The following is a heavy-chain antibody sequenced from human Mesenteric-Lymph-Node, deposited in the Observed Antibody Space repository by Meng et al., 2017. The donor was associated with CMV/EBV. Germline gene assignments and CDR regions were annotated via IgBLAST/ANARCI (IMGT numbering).Heavy chain of an antibody. CDR1: GYSFTRDW. CDR2: IYPGDSDT. D-gene: IGHD6-13*01. V-gene: IGHV5-51*01. J-gene: IGHJ4*02. Sequence: KGSGYSFTRDWIGWVRQMPGKGLEWMGIIYPGDSDTRYSPSFQGQVTISADKSINTAYLQWSSLKASDTAMYYCAREGSRAASFFDYWGQGTLVTVSS. CDR3: AREGSRAASFFDY.